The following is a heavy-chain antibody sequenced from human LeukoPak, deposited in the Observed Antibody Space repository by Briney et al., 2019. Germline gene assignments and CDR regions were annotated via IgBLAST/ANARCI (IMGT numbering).Heavy chain of an antibody. D-gene: IGHD6-13*01. V-gene: IGHV3-23*01. Sequence: PGGSLRLSCAASGFTFSNYAMTWVRQAPGKGQEWVSAISASGGKTYYADSVKGRFTISRDNSKNTLYLQMNSLRAEDTAVYYCGSGYSSSWYLNYFDYWGQGTLVTVSS. CDR3: GSGYSSSWYLNYFDY. CDR1: GFTFSNYA. CDR2: ISASGGKT. J-gene: IGHJ4*02.